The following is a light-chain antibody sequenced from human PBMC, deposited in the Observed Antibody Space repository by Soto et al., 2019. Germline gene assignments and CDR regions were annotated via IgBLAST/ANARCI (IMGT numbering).Light chain of an antibody. Sequence: DIQMTQSPSTLSASVGDRVTITCRASQSVSPWLAWYQQKPERPPKLLIYKASSLQSGVPSRFSGSGSGTDFTLTISSLQPEDFATYYCLQDYNYPITFGQGTRLEIK. CDR3: LQDYNYPIT. CDR2: KAS. CDR1: QSVSPW. J-gene: IGKJ5*01. V-gene: IGKV1-5*03.